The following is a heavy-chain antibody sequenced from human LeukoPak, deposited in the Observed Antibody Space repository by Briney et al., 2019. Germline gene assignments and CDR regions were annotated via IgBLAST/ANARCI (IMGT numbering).Heavy chain of an antibody. V-gene: IGHV4-34*01. D-gene: IGHD2-2*01. J-gene: IGHJ4*02. CDR2: INHSGST. CDR3: ARGRTPAAAITN. CDR1: GGSFSGYY. Sequence: SETLSLTCAVYGGSFSGYYWSWIRQPPGKGLEWIGEINHSGSTNYNPSLKSRVTISVDTSKNQSSLKLSSVPAADTAVYYCARGRTPAAAITNWGQGTLVTVSS.